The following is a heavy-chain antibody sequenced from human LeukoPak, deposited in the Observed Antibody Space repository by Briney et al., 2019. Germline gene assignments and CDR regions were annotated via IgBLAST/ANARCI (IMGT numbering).Heavy chain of an antibody. CDR1: GFTFGDYA. CDR2: IRSKAYGGTT. J-gene: IGHJ4*02. Sequence: PGGSLRLSCTASGFTFGDYAMSWVRQAPGKGLEWVGFIRSKAYGGTTEYAASVKGRFTISRDDFKSIAYLQMNSLKTEDTAVYYCTRAPPDYGDYVFDYWGQGTLVTVSS. V-gene: IGHV3-49*04. CDR3: TRAPPDYGDYVFDY. D-gene: IGHD4-17*01.